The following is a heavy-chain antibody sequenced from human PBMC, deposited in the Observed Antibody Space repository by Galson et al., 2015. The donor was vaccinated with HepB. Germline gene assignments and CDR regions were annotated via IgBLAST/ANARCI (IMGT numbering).Heavy chain of an antibody. V-gene: IGHV3-48*04. Sequence: SLRLSCAASGFTFSSYSMNWVRQAPGKGLEWVSYISSSSTIYYADSVKGRFTISRDNAKNSLYLQMNSLRAEDTAVYYCARHPYTDYWGQGTLVTVSS. J-gene: IGHJ4*02. CDR2: ISSSSTI. CDR3: ARHPYTDY. CDR1: GFTFSSYS.